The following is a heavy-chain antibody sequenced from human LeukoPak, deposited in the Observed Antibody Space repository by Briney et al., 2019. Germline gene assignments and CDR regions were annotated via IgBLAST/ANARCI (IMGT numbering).Heavy chain of an antibody. V-gene: IGHV4-39*07. J-gene: IGHJ4*02. CDR3: ARDSQSVGATFDY. CDR1: GGSISSSSYY. Sequence: SETLSLACTVSGGSISSSSYYWGWIRQPPGKGLEWIGSIYYSGSTNYNPSLKSRVTISVDTSKNQFSLKLSSVTAADTAVYYCARDSQSVGATFDYWGQGTLVTVSS. CDR2: IYYSGST. D-gene: IGHD1-26*01.